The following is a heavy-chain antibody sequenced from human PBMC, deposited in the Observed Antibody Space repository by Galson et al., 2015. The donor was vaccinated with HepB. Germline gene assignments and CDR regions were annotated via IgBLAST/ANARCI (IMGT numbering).Heavy chain of an antibody. D-gene: IGHD3-22*01. CDR2: ISYDGSNK. J-gene: IGHJ4*02. CDR1: GFTFSSYA. V-gene: IGHV3-30*04. CDR3: ARPSDFDYYDSSSNYYFDY. Sequence: SLRLSCAASGFTFSSYAMHWVRQAPGKGLEWVAVISYDGSNKYYADSVKGRFTISRDNSKNTLYLQMNSLRAEDTAVYYCARPSDFDYYDSSSNYYFDYWGQGTLVTVSS.